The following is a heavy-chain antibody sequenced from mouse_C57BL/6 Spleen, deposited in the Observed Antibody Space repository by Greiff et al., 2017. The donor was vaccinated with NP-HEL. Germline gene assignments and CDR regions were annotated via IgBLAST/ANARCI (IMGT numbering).Heavy chain of an antibody. Sequence: EVMLVESGGGLVKPGGSLKLSCAASGFTFSDYGMHWVRQAPEKGLEWVAYISSGSSTIYYADTVKGRFTISRDNAKNTLFLQMTSLRSEDTAMYYGANLYYYDSSSRFAYWGQGTLVTVSA. J-gene: IGHJ3*01. CDR2: ISSGSSTI. V-gene: IGHV5-17*01. D-gene: IGHD1-1*01. CDR1: GFTFSDYG. CDR3: ANLYYYDSSSRFAY.